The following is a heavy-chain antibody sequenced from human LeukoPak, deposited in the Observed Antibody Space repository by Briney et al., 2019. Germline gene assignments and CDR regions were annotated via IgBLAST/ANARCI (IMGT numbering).Heavy chain of an antibody. D-gene: IGHD3-9*01. CDR1: GGSFSGYY. Sequence: SVTLSLTCAVYGGSFSGYYWSWIRQPPGKGLEWIGEINHSGSTNYNPSLKSRVTISVDTSKNQFSLKLSSVTAADTAVYYCARGRNYDILTGYYRYWGQGTLVTVSS. CDR2: INHSGST. J-gene: IGHJ4*02. V-gene: IGHV4-34*01. CDR3: ARGRNYDILTGYYRY.